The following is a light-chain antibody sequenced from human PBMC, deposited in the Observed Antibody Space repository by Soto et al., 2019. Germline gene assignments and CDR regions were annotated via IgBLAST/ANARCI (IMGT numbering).Light chain of an antibody. CDR2: YTS. Sequence: IVLTQSPATLSLSTGERPTLSCRASQSVSSSYLAWYQQKPGQAPRLLIYYTSNRATGIPARFSGSGSGTDFTLTINSLAPEDFAIYYCHQRQSWPRTFGQGTKVDIK. CDR1: QSVSSSY. V-gene: IGKV3-11*01. CDR3: HQRQSWPRT. J-gene: IGKJ1*01.